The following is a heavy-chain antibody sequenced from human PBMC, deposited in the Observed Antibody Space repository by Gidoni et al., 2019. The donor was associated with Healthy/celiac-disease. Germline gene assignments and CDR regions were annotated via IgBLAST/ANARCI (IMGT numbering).Heavy chain of an antibody. J-gene: IGHJ4*02. CDR3: ASTGGYAAY. Sequence: EVQLVESGGGLVQPGGSLRLSCAASGFTFSSYWMSWVRQATGKGLEWVANIKQDGSEKDYLYAVKGRFTIARDKAKNSLYLQMNSLRAEETAVYDCASTGGYAAYWGQGTLVTVSS. D-gene: IGHD2-8*02. V-gene: IGHV3-7*03. CDR1: GFTFSSYW. CDR2: IKQDGSEK.